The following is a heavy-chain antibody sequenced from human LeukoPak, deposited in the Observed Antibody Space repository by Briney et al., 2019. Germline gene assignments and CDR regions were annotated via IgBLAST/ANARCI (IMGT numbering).Heavy chain of an antibody. V-gene: IGHV3-66*01. J-gene: IGHJ4*02. Sequence: GGALRLSCAASGFTVCSNTMSWVRQAPGKGVEWVSIIYSGGSTYYPDSVKGRFTISRDNSKDTLYLQMNSLRTEDTAVYYCARGGSYFAISGYYFYWGQGTLVTVSS. CDR3: ARGGSYFAISGYYFY. CDR2: IYSGGST. CDR1: GFTVCSNT. D-gene: IGHD3-22*01.